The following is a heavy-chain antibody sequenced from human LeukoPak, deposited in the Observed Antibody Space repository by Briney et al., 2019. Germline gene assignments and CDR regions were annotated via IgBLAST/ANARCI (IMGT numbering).Heavy chain of an antibody. CDR2: INHSGST. CDR1: GGSFSGYY. CDR3: ARGQIVVVPAARGYYYYGMDV. J-gene: IGHJ6*02. V-gene: IGHV4-34*01. Sequence: PSETLSLTCAVYGGSFSGYYWSWIRQPPGKGLEWIGEINHSGSTNYNPSLKSRVTISVDTSKNQFSLKLSSVTDADTAVYYCARGQIVVVPAARGYYYYGMDVWGQGTTVTVSS. D-gene: IGHD2-2*01.